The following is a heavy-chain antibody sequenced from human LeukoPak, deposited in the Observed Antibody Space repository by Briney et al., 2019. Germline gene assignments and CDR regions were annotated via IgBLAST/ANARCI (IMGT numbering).Heavy chain of an antibody. D-gene: IGHD1-20*01. CDR3: ARVPYNWNDLFWFDP. J-gene: IGHJ5*02. CDR1: GGSINAYY. Sequence: SETLSLTCTVSGGSINAYYWSWIRQPPGKGLEWIGYVYHSGSTNYNPSLKSRVTISVDTSKNQFSLKLSSVTAADTAVYYCARVPYNWNDLFWFDPWGQGTLVTVPS. V-gene: IGHV4-59*01. CDR2: VYHSGST.